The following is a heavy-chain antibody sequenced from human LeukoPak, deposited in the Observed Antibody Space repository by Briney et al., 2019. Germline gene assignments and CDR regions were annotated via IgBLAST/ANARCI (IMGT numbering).Heavy chain of an antibody. Sequence: GGSLRLSCAASGFTFDNYGMSWVRQAPGRGLEWVSGIDWNGGSTDYADSVKGRFTISRDNAKNSLYLQMNSLRAEDTALYYCARYDYNNYVGYYDQWGQGTLVTVSS. CDR2: IDWNGGST. D-gene: IGHD4-11*01. CDR1: GFTFDNYG. V-gene: IGHV3-20*04. J-gene: IGHJ4*02. CDR3: ARYDYNNYVGYYDQ.